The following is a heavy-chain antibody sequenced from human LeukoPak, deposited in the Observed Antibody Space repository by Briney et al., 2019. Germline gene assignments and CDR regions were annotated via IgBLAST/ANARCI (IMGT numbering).Heavy chain of an antibody. Sequence: PSETLSLTCTVSGGSISSYYWSWIRQPAGKGLEWTGRIYTSGSTNYNPSLKSRVTMSVDTSKNQFSLKLTSVTAADTAVYYCARRGSDWYFDLWGRRTLVTVSS. CDR3: ARRGSDWYFDL. CDR1: GGSISSYY. D-gene: IGHD2-15*01. CDR2: IYTSGST. V-gene: IGHV4-4*07. J-gene: IGHJ2*01.